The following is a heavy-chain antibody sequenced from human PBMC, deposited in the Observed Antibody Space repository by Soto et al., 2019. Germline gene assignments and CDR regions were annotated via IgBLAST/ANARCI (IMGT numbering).Heavy chain of an antibody. J-gene: IGHJ4*02. CDR2: IYYDGNRK. Sequence: QVQLVESGGGVVQPGRSLRLSCAASGFTFSNYGMHWVRQAPGKGLEWVAVIYYDGNRKYYADSVKGRFTISRDNSKNSLYLQMNSLRAEDTAVYYCGRGEDMAVSLPCYWGQGTLVTVSS. CDR1: GFTFSNYG. D-gene: IGHD2-15*01. V-gene: IGHV3-33*01. CDR3: GRGEDMAVSLPCY.